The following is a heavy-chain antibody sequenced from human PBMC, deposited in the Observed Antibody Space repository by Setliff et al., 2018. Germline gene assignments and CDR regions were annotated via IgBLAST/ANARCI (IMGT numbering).Heavy chain of an antibody. Sequence: WASVKVSCKASGGTFSSYAISWVRQAPGQGLEWMGGIIPIFGTANYAQKFQGRVTITTDESTCTAYMELSSLRSEDTAVYYCARLGLDYYDSSGYPTAAFDIWGQGTMVTVSS. CDR1: GGTFSSYA. CDR3: ARLGLDYYDSSGYPTAAFDI. V-gene: IGHV1-69*05. CDR2: IIPIFGTA. D-gene: IGHD3-22*01. J-gene: IGHJ3*02.